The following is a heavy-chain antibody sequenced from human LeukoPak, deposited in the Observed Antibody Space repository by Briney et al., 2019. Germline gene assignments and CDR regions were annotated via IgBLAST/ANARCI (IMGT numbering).Heavy chain of an antibody. CDR3: TSGDSSGWYYFDY. CDR2: IRSKAYGGTT. CDR1: GFTFGDYG. D-gene: IGHD6-19*01. J-gene: IGHJ4*02. Sequence: GGSLRLSCTASGFTFGDYGMSWFRQAPGKGLEWVGFIRSKAYGGTTEYAASVKGRFTISRDDSKSIAYLQMNSLKTEDTAVYYCTSGDSSGWYYFDYWGQGTLVTVSS. V-gene: IGHV3-49*03.